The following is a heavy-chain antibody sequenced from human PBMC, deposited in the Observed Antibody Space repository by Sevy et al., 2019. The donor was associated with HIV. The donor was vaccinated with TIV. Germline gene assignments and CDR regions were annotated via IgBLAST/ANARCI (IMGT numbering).Heavy chain of an antibody. Sequence: GGSLRLSCAASGFIFKSYEMNWVRQAPGKGLEWVTFIRNDGSTKYYADSVRGRFTASRDNSKNTLYLHMNSLRPEDTAVYYCVKGPHPAVTTSYALDVWGQGTTVTVSS. CDR2: IRNDGSTK. V-gene: IGHV3-30*02. CDR1: GFIFKSYE. J-gene: IGHJ6*02. D-gene: IGHD4-17*01. CDR3: VKGPHPAVTTSYALDV.